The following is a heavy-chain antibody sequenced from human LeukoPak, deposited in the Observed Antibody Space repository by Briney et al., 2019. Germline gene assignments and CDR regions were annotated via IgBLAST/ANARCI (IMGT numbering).Heavy chain of an antibody. CDR3: ARDSGTTGEVKFDP. CDR1: GYSISSGYY. CDR2: IYHSGST. J-gene: IGHJ5*02. Sequence: PETLSLTCTVSGYSISSGYYWGWIRQPPGKGLEWIGSIYHSGSTYYNPSLKSRVTISVDTSKNQFSLKLSSVTAADTAVYYCARDSGTTGEVKFDPWGQGTLVTVSS. V-gene: IGHV4-38-2*02. D-gene: IGHD3-10*01.